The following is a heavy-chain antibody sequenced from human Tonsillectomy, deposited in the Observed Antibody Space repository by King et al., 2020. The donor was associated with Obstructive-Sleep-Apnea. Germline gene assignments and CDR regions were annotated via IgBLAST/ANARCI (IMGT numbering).Heavy chain of an antibody. Sequence: VQLQQWGAGLLKPSETLSLTCAVYGESFSVYSLSWIRQPPGKGLEWIGEINHSGSATYNPSLKNRVTISVDTSKNQFSLKLSSVTAAATAVYYCASGEVYYGDYDYWGQGTLVTVSS. CDR2: INHSGSA. D-gene: IGHD4-17*01. CDR1: GESFSVYS. J-gene: IGHJ4*02. V-gene: IGHV4-34*01. CDR3: ASGEVYYGDYDY.